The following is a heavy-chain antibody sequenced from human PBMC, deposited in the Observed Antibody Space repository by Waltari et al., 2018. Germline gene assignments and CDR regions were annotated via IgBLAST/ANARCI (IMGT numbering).Heavy chain of an antibody. CDR3: ARDGAGCDY. CDR1: GFTFSSYS. D-gene: IGHD3-10*01. V-gene: IGHV3-21*01. J-gene: IGHJ4*02. Sequence: EVQLVESGGGLVKPGGSLRLSCAASGFTFSSYSMNWVRQAPGKGLEWVSSIRSSSSYIYYADSVKGRFTISRDNAKNSLYLQMNSLRAEDTAVYYCARDGAGCDYWGQGTLVTVSS. CDR2: IRSSSSYI.